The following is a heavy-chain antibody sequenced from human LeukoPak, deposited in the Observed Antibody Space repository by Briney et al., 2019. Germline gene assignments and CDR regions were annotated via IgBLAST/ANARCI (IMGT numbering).Heavy chain of an antibody. Sequence: GGSLRLSCAASGFTFSDYYMTWIRQPPGKGLERISYISSSGSTLDYADSVKGRFTISRDNAKNSVSLQMNSLRAEDTAVYYCARSEKNYDFWTGEDYWGQGTLVTVSS. CDR1: GFTFSDYY. J-gene: IGHJ4*02. CDR2: ISSSGSTL. D-gene: IGHD3-3*01. CDR3: ARSEKNYDFWTGEDY. V-gene: IGHV3-11*04.